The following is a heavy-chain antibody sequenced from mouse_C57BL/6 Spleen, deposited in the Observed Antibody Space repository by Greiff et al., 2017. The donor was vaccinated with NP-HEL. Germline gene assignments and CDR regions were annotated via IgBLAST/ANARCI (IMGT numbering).Heavy chain of an antibody. V-gene: IGHV5-17*01. CDR3: ATPYYYGSSPYYYAMDY. D-gene: IGHD1-1*01. J-gene: IGHJ4*01. CDR2: ISSGSSTI. Sequence: EVKLVESGGGLVKPGGSLKISCAASGFTFSDYGMHWVRQAPEKGLEWVAYISSGSSTIYYADTVKGRGTITRDNAKNTLFLHMTSLRSEDTAMYYCATPYYYGSSPYYYAMDYWGQGTSVTVSS. CDR1: GFTFSDYG.